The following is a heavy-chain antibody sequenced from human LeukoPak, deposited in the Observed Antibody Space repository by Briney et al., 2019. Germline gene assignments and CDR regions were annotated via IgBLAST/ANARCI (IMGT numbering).Heavy chain of an antibody. V-gene: IGHV4-34*01. J-gene: IGHJ4*02. D-gene: IGHD6-6*01. CDR3: ARRSFYSRSSGTSH. Sequence: SETLSLTCAVYGGSFSGFYWSWIRQPPGKGLEWIGEINDSGSSNYNPSLKSRVTISLDTSNNQFSLKLSSVTAADTAVYYCARRSFYSRSSGTSHWGQGTLVTVSS. CDR2: INDSGSS. CDR1: GGSFSGFY.